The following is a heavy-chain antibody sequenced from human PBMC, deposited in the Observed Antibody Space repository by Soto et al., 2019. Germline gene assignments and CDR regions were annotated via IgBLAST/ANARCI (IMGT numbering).Heavy chain of an antibody. Sequence: SGPTLVNPTQTLTLTCTFSGFSFSTSQVGVGWRRQPPGKAQECLALIYWDDDKRYSPSLRSRLTIIKDTYKNQVVLTMTNMDPMDTATYYCAHRPGGYMSGWDNGYFEYCGRRALVTVS. J-gene: IGHJ4*02. CDR1: GFSFSTSQVG. CDR3: AHRPGGYMSGWDNGYFEY. V-gene: IGHV2-5*02. CDR2: IYWDDDK. D-gene: IGHD6-19*01.